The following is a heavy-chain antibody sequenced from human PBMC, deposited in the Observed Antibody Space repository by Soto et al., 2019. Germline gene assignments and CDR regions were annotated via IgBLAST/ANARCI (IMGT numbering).Heavy chain of an antibody. Sequence: PSETLSLTCTVSGGSISPGYWAWIRQPPGKGLEWVGSIYYSGSTYYNPSLKSRVTISVDTSKNQFSLKLSSVTAADTAVYYCARISSWFDPWGQGTLVTSPQ. CDR1: GGSISPGY. CDR3: ARISSWFDP. CDR2: IYYSGST. J-gene: IGHJ5*02. V-gene: IGHV4-39*01.